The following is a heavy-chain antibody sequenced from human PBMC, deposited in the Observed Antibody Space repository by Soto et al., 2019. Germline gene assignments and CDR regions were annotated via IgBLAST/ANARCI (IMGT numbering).Heavy chain of an antibody. D-gene: IGHD1-26*01. CDR3: AKDLVGATPGWFDP. CDR2: ISGSGGST. V-gene: IGHV3-23*01. Sequence: WGSLSLSCASSGFTFISYAMSWVRQAPGKGLEWVSAISGSGGSTYYADSVKGRFTISRDNSENTLYLQMNSLRAEDTAVYYCAKDLVGATPGWFDPWGQGTLVTVSS. J-gene: IGHJ5*02. CDR1: GFTFISYA.